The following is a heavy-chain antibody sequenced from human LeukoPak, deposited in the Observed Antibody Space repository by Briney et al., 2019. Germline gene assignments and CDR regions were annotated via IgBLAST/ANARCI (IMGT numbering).Heavy chain of an antibody. V-gene: IGHV4-39*07. CDR2: IYSSGST. J-gene: IGHJ5*02. D-gene: IGHD3-10*01. Sequence: SETLSLTCRVSGASINSGSNYWGWIRQPPGKTLEWIGSIYSSGSTYYNPSLKSRVIIMIDTPKNHFSLTLSSVTAADTAVYYCARDSGTTGEVKFDPWGQGTLVTVSS. CDR1: GASINSGSNY. CDR3: ARDSGTTGEVKFDP.